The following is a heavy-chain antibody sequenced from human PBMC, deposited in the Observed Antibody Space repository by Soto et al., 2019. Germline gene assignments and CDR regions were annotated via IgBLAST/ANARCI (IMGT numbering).Heavy chain of an antibody. J-gene: IGHJ3*02. Sequence: SVKVSCKASGFTFTSSAVQWVRQARGQRLEWIGWIVVGSGNTNYAQKFQERVTITRDMSTSTAYMELSSLRSEDTAVYYCAAGTAMVQYAFDIWGQGTMVTVS. D-gene: IGHD5-18*01. CDR2: IVVGSGNT. V-gene: IGHV1-58*01. CDR3: AAGTAMVQYAFDI. CDR1: GFTFTSSA.